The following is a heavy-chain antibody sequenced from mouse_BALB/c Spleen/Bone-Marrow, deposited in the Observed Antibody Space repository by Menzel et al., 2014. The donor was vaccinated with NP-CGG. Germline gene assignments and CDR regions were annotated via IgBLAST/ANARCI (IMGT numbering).Heavy chain of an antibody. V-gene: IGHV1-18*01. CDR3: ARGRTAY. CDR2: VNPNIGGT. CDR1: GYTFTDYT. J-gene: IGHJ3*01. Sequence: VQLQQSGPELLKPGASVKISCKTSGYTFTDYTLHWVKQSHGKSLKWIGGVNPNIGGTNYNQKFKGKATLTLDKSSSTAYMELRSLTSEDSAVYYCARGRTAYWGQGTLVTVSA.